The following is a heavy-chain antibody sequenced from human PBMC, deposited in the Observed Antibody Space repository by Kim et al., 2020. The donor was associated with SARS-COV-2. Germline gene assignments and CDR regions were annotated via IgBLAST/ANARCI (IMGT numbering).Heavy chain of an antibody. J-gene: IGHJ4*02. CDR3: TTEFGGGGY. D-gene: IGHD2-21*01. V-gene: IGHV3-15*01. Sequence: GGSLRLSCAASGFTFSDVWMTWVRQTPGKGREWVGHIKRKADGGTTDYAAPVKGRFTISRDDSKNRLYLEMNSLKTEDTAVYYCTTEFGGGGYWGQGTLVTVSS. CDR1: GFTFSDVW. CDR2: IKRKADGGTT.